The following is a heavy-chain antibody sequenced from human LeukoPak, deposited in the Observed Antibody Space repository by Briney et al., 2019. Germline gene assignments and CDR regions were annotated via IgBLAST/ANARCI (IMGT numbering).Heavy chain of an antibody. CDR3: ARDRAAAGSPFDY. D-gene: IGHD6-13*01. J-gene: IGHJ4*02. Sequence: SETLSLTCTVSGGSISSSSYYWGWIRQPPGKRLEWIGSIYYSGSTYYDPSLKSRVTISVDTSKNQFSLKLSSVTAAGTAVYYCARDRAAAGSPFDYWGQGTLVTVSS. CDR1: GGSISSSSYY. CDR2: IYYSGST. V-gene: IGHV4-39*07.